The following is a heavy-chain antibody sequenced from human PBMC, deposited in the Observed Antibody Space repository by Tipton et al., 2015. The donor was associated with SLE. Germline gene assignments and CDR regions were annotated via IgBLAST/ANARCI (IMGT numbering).Heavy chain of an antibody. Sequence: TLSLTCTVSGGSISSSSYYWGWIRQPPGKGLEWIGSIYYSGSTYYNPFLKSRVTISVDTSKNQFSLKLSSVTAADTAVYYCARVPPDPTGAVYYNYGMDVWGQGTTVTVSS. V-gene: IGHV4-39*01. D-gene: IGHD7-27*01. J-gene: IGHJ6*02. CDR3: ARVPPDPTGAVYYNYGMDV. CDR2: IYYSGST. CDR1: GGSISSSSYY.